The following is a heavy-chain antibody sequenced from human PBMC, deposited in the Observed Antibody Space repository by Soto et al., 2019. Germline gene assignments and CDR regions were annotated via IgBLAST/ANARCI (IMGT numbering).Heavy chain of an antibody. V-gene: IGHV1-18*04. CDR3: VRDPDGHIDFDY. Sequence: ASVKVSCKASGYTFTSRYMHWVRQAPGQGLEWMSIISANNDTTTYAQKVQGRVTMTTDTSTSTAFMELRSLRFYDTAVYYCVRDPDGHIDFDYWGQGTLVTVSS. CDR2: ISANNDTT. J-gene: IGHJ4*02. CDR1: GYTFTSRY.